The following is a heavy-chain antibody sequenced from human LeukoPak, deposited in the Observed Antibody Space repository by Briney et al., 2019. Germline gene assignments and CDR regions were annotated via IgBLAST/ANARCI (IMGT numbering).Heavy chain of an antibody. CDR1: GDSIKIGPYH. V-gene: IGHV4-31*03. D-gene: IGHD5-24*01. CDR3: ARGEDGFNYGWLDP. J-gene: IGHJ5*02. Sequence: SETLSLTCTLSGDSIKIGPYHWTWIRQRPGKGPEWIGSIYERGNSHHDPSLSGRLSISLDTSKNQFSLKLTSVTAADTAVYFCARGEDGFNYGWLDPWGQGILVTVSS. CDR2: IYERGNS.